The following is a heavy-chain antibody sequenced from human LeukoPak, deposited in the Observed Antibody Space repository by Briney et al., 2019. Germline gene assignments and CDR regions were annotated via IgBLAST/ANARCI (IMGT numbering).Heavy chain of an antibody. Sequence: SETLSLTCAVYGGSFSGYYWSWIRQPPGKGLEWIGEINHSGSTNYNPSLKSRVTISVDTSKNQFSLKLSSVTAADTAVYYCARGDIAAAGSFDYWGQGTLATVSS. CDR2: INHSGST. V-gene: IGHV4-34*01. CDR1: GGSFSGYY. CDR3: ARGDIAAAGSFDY. J-gene: IGHJ4*02. D-gene: IGHD6-13*01.